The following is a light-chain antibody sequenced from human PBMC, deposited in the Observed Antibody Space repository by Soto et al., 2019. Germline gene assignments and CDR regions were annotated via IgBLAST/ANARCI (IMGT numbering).Light chain of an antibody. CDR3: LLYYGGAVV. Sequence: QAVVTQEPSLTVSPGGTVTLTCASSTGAVTSGYYPNWFQQKPGLAPRALIYSKSNKHSWTPALFSGSLLGGKAALTLSGVQPEEEAEYYCLLYYGGAVVFGGGTKLTVL. CDR1: TGAVTSGYY. V-gene: IGLV7-43*01. J-gene: IGLJ2*01. CDR2: SKS.